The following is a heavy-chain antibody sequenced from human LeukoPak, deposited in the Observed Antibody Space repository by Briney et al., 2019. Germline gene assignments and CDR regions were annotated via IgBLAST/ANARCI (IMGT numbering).Heavy chain of an antibody. D-gene: IGHD5-24*01. J-gene: IGHJ3*02. CDR3: ARDGDGYNDAFDI. V-gene: IGHV4-59*01. CDR2: IYYSGST. CDR1: GGSISSYY. Sequence: PSQTLSLTCTVSGGSISSYYWSWIRQPPGKGLEWIGYIYYSGSTNYNPSLKSRVTISVDTSKNQFSLKLSSVTAADTAVYYCARDGDGYNDAFDIWGQGTMVTVSS.